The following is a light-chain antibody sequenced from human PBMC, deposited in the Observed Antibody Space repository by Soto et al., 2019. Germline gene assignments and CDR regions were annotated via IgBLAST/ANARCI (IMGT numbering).Light chain of an antibody. Sequence: EIALTQSPGTLSLSPGERATVSCKASQSITSSYLAWYQQKPGQAPRLLIYGASTRATGIPDRFSGSGSGTDFTLTISRLEPEDFAVYYCQQYDRSTRTFGQGTKVEVK. CDR2: GAS. CDR3: QQYDRSTRT. CDR1: QSITSSY. J-gene: IGKJ1*01. V-gene: IGKV3-20*01.